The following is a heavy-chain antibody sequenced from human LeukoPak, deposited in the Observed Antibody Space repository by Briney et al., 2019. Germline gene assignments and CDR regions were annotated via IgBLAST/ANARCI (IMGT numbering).Heavy chain of an antibody. CDR2: IRYDGSNK. CDR3: ARSEYYGSGSPDLDP. CDR1: GFTFSGYG. D-gene: IGHD3-10*01. V-gene: IGHV3-30*02. J-gene: IGHJ5*02. Sequence: GGSLRLSCAASGFTFSGYGMHWVRQAPGKGLEWVAFIRYDGSNKYYADSVKGRFTISRDNAKNSLYLQMNSLRAEDTAVYYCARSEYYGSGSPDLDPWGQGTLVTVSS.